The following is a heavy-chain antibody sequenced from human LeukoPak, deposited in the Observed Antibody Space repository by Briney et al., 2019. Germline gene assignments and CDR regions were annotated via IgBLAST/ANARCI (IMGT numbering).Heavy chain of an antibody. J-gene: IGHJ4*02. Sequence: GGSLRLSCAASGFTLSSYKMTWVRQAPGKGLELVASISPSSSYIYYGDSLKGRVTVSRDNAKNSLFLQMSSLRAEDTAIYYCARDLTGGEYFDSWGQGTLVSVSS. V-gene: IGHV3-21*01. CDR3: ARDLTGGEYFDS. D-gene: IGHD3-16*01. CDR1: GFTLSSYK. CDR2: ISPSSSYI.